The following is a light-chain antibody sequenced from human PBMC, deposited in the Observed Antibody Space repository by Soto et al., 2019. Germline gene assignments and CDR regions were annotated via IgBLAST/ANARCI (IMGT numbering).Light chain of an antibody. CDR3: QQYNTYPWT. J-gene: IGKJ1*01. V-gene: IGKV1-5*01. Sequence: DIQMTQSPSTLSASVGDRVTITCRASQSISTWLAWYQQKAGKAPKVLIYDALSLESGVPSRFSGSGSGTEFTLTISSLEPDDLTTYFCQQYNTYPWTFGQGTKVEIK. CDR1: QSISTW. CDR2: DAL.